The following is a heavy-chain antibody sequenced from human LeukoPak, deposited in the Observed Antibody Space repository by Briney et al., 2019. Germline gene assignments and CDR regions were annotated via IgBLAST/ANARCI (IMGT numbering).Heavy chain of an antibody. J-gene: IGHJ4*02. CDR3: ARGEEYSSGRSYLTKGYYFDY. Sequence: PSETLSLTCAVYGGSFSGYYWSWIRQPPGKGLECIGEINHSGSTNYNPSLKSRVTISVDTSKNQFSLKLSSVTAADTAVYYCARGEEYSSGRSYLTKGYYFDYWGQGTLVTVSS. CDR1: GGSFSGYY. D-gene: IGHD6-19*01. CDR2: INHSGST. V-gene: IGHV4-34*01.